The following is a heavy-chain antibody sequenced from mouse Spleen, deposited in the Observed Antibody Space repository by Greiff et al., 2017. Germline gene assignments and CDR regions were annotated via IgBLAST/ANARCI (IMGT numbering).Heavy chain of an antibody. D-gene: IGHD1-2*01. V-gene: IGHV1-82*01. CDR3: ARSKPAYYFDY. Sequence: VQLQQSGPELVKPGASVKISCKASGYAFSSSWMNWVKQRPGKGLEWIGRIYPGDGDTNYNGKLKGKATLTADKSSSTAYMQLSSLTSEDSAVYFCARSKPAYYFDYWGQGTTLTVSS. J-gene: IGHJ2*01. CDR2: IYPGDGDT. CDR1: GYAFSSSW.